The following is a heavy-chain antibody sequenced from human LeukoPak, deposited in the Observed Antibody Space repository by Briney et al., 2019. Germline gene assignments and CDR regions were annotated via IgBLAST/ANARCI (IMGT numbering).Heavy chain of an antibody. CDR3: ARANNGDPYYYYYYYMDV. Sequence: PGGSPRLSCAASGFTVSSNYMSWVRQAPGKGLEWVSVIYSGGSTYYADSVKGRFTISRDNSKNTLYLQMNSLRAEDTAVYYCARANNGDPYYYYYYYMDVWGKGTTVTISS. V-gene: IGHV3-53*01. D-gene: IGHD4-17*01. J-gene: IGHJ6*03. CDR1: GFTVSSNY. CDR2: IYSGGST.